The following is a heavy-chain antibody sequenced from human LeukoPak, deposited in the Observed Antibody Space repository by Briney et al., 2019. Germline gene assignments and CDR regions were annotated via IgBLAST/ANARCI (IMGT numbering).Heavy chain of an antibody. J-gene: IGHJ5*02. D-gene: IGHD3-3*01. CDR1: GFTFSSYS. CDR3: ARAYDFWSGYYSGRWFDP. Sequence: GGSLRLSCAASGFTFSSYSMNWVRRAPGKGLEWVSSISSSSSYIYYADSVKGRFTISRDNAKNSLYLQMNSLRAEDTAVYYCARAYDFWSGYYSGRWFDPWGQGTLVTVSS. V-gene: IGHV3-21*01. CDR2: ISSSSSYI.